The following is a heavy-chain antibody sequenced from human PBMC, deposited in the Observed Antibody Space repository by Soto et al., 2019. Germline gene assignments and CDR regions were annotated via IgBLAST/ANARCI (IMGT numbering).Heavy chain of an antibody. Sequence: GGSLRLSCAASGFTFSSYAMSWVRQAPGKGLEWVSAISGSGGSTYYADSVKGRFTISRDNSKNTLYLQMNSLRAEDPAVYFFSKLAPALRYFDPGYYYYMDVWGKGTTVTVSS. CDR1: GFTFSSYA. J-gene: IGHJ6*03. CDR3: SKLAPALRYFDPGYYYYMDV. V-gene: IGHV3-23*01. CDR2: ISGSGGST. D-gene: IGHD3-9*01.